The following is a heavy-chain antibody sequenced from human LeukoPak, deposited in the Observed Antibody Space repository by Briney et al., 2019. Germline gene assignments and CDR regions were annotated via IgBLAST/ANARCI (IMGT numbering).Heavy chain of an antibody. CDR2: INSDGSAT. CDR3: ASDSPYYGMDV. V-gene: IGHV3-74*01. Sequence: GESLRLSCAASGFPFSSYWMHWVRQVPGKGLLWVSRINSDGSATIYADSVRGRFTISRDNAKNTLYLQMSGLRVEDTAVYHCASDSPYYGMDVWDQGTTVTVSS. J-gene: IGHJ6*02. CDR1: GFPFSSYW.